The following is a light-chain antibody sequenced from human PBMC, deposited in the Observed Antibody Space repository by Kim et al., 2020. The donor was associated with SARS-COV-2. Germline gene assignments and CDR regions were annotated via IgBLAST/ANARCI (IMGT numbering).Light chain of an antibody. CDR1: QSVSSSY. V-gene: IGKV3-20*01. CDR2: GAS. Sequence: SPGERATLSCRASQSVSSSYLAWYQQKPGQPPRLLIYGASSRATGIPDRFSGSGSGTDFTLTISRLDPEDFAVYYCQQYGSSPQTFGQGTKVEIK. CDR3: QQYGSSPQT. J-gene: IGKJ1*01.